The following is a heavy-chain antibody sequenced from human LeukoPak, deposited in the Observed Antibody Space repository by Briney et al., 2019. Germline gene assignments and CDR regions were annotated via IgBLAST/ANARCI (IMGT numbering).Heavy chain of an antibody. CDR2: ISSSSSYI. CDR3: ARTTATPSSYYGMDV. Sequence: GGSLRLSCAASGFTFSSYSMNWVRQAPGKGLEWVSSISSSSSYIYYADSVKGRFTISRDNAKNSLYLQMNSLRAEDTAVYYCARTTATPSSYYGMDVWGQGTTVTVSS. D-gene: IGHD5-18*01. J-gene: IGHJ6*02. CDR1: GFTFSSYS. V-gene: IGHV3-21*01.